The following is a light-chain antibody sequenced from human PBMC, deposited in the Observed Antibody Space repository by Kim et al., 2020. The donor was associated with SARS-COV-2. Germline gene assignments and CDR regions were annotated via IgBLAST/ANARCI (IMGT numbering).Light chain of an antibody. CDR2: GNS. Sequence: VTISGTGSSSTIGAGYDVHWYQQRPETAPKLLIYGNSNRPSGVPDRFSGSKSGTSASLAITGLQAEDEADYYCQSYDSSLSGYVFGTGTKVTVL. CDR1: SSTIGAGYD. CDR3: QSYDSSLSGYV. J-gene: IGLJ1*01. V-gene: IGLV1-40*01.